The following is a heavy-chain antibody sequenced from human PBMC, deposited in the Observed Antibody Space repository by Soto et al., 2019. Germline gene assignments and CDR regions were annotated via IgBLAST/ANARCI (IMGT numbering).Heavy chain of an antibody. D-gene: IGHD3-10*01. CDR2: IKQDGSEE. CDR3: ARIEASGRGWDV. CDR1: GFTFSSYW. Sequence: EVQLVESGGGLVQPGGSLRLSCVDSGFTFSSYWMSWVRQAPVKGLEWVGNIKQDGSEENYVDSVKGRFTISRDNAKNSMYLQMSGLRAEDTAVDYCARIEASGRGWDVWGQGTTVVVSS. V-gene: IGHV3-7*01. J-gene: IGHJ6*02.